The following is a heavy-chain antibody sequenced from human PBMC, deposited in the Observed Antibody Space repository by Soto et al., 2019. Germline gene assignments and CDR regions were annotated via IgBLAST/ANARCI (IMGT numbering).Heavy chain of an antibody. D-gene: IGHD5-12*01. CDR3: ARERGGYNRGDFEF. Sequence: QVQLVQSGAEAKRPGSSVKVSCKAPGGTFSSYAISWVRQAPGQGLEWLGGIIPSFGTGNYQQNFQGRLTITADESTSTVYMELSGLTSGDTAVYYCARERGGYNRGDFEFWGQGTLVTVSS. J-gene: IGHJ4*02. CDR2: IIPSFGTG. CDR1: GGTFSSYA. V-gene: IGHV1-69*01.